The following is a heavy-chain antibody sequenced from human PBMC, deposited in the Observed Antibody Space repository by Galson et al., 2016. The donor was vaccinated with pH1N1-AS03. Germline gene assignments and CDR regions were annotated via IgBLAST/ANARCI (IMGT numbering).Heavy chain of an antibody. Sequence: SVKVSCKASGYTLTRYYIHWVRQAPGQGLEWMGIIDPSGGPTTYAPKFQGRITITTDTSTSTVYMELVSLRSEDTAVYYCARRYYFDYGGQGTLVTVSS. CDR1: GYTLTRYY. CDR3: ARRYYFDY. CDR2: IDPSGGPT. V-gene: IGHV1-46*01. D-gene: IGHD3-16*02. J-gene: IGHJ4*02.